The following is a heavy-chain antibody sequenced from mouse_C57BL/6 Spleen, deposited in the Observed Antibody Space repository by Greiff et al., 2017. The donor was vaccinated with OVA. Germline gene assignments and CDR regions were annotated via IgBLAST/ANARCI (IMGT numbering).Heavy chain of an antibody. CDR2: IDPETGGT. J-gene: IGHJ2*01. Sequence: QSGAELVRPGASVTLSCKASGYTFTDYEMHWVKQTPVHGLEWIGAIDPETGGTAYNQKFKGKAILTADKSSSTAYMELRSLTSEDSAVYYCTRLIYPGDYWGQGTTLTVSS. V-gene: IGHV1-15*01. CDR3: TRLIYPGDY. D-gene: IGHD1-1*01. CDR1: GYTFTDYE.